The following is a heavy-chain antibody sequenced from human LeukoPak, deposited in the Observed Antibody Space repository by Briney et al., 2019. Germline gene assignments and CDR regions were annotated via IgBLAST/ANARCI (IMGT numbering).Heavy chain of an antibody. Sequence: SGTLSLTCAVSGGSISSSNWWSWVRQPPGKGLEWIGEIYHSGSTNYNPSLKSRVTISVDTSKNQFSLKLSSVTAADTAVYYCARGLPGYSSGWYDSDAFDIWGQGTMVTVSS. CDR3: ARGLPGYSSGWYDSDAFDI. D-gene: IGHD6-19*01. CDR2: IYHSGST. V-gene: IGHV4-4*02. J-gene: IGHJ3*02. CDR1: GGSISSSNW.